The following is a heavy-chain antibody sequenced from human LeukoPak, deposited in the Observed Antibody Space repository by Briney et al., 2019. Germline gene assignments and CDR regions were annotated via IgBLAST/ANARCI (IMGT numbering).Heavy chain of an antibody. V-gene: IGHV3-74*01. Sequence: GGSLRLSCAASGFTFSSYWMHWVRQAPGKGLVGVSRINDDGRSTSYADFVKGRFTISRDNAKNTLYLQMNSLRAEDTAVYYCARVRWGGLYYFDYWGQGTLVTVSS. J-gene: IGHJ4*02. CDR3: ARVRWGGLYYFDY. CDR2: INDDGRST. D-gene: IGHD3-16*01. CDR1: GFTFSSYW.